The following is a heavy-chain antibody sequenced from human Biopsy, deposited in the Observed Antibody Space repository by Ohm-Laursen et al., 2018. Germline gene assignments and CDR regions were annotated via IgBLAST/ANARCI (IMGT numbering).Heavy chain of an antibody. Sequence: SDTLSLTCTVSGDSISSDFWSWIRQTPGKGLEWIGYISYTGDTNYNPSLESRITMSLDTSKNQFSLMLSSVTAADTAVYYCARSNGYGDYRFDDWGQGTLVTVTS. CDR1: GDSISSDF. V-gene: IGHV4-59*07. CDR3: ARSNGYGDYRFDD. J-gene: IGHJ4*02. CDR2: ISYTGDT. D-gene: IGHD4-11*01.